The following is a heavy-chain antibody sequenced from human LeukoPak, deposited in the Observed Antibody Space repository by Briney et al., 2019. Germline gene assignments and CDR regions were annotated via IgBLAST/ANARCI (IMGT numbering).Heavy chain of an antibody. Sequence: ASVKVSCKASGGTFSSYAISWVRQAPGQGLEWMGGIIPIFGTANYAQKFQGRVTITADESTSTAYMELSSLRSEDTAVYYCARDILYGSSGYGRRGPSPWGLRYFDYWGQGTLVTVSS. CDR2: IIPIFGTA. D-gene: IGHD3-22*01. CDR1: GGTFSSYA. CDR3: ARDILYGSSGYGRRGPSPWGLRYFDY. J-gene: IGHJ4*02. V-gene: IGHV1-69*13.